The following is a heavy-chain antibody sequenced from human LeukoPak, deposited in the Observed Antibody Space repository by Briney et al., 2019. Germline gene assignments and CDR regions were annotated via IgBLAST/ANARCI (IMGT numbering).Heavy chain of an antibody. D-gene: IGHD4-17*01. CDR2: IWYDASNE. CDR1: GFTSSTYG. Sequence: GGSLRLSCAASGFTSSTYGMHWVRQAPGKGLEWVAVIWYDASNEYYADSVKGRFTISRDNSKNTLDLQMNSLRAEDTAVYYCARDDYGFDYWGQGTLVTVSS. J-gene: IGHJ4*02. CDR3: ARDDYGFDY. V-gene: IGHV3-33*01.